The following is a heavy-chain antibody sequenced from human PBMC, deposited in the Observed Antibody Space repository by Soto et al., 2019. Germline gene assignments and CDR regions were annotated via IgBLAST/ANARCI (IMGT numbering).Heavy chain of an antibody. V-gene: IGHV1-3*01. CDR3: ARGGDIVVVTAPLDH. Sequence: ASVKVSCKASGYTFTSYAMHWVRQAPGQRLEWMGWINAGNGKTKYSQKFQGRVTITRYTSASTAYMELSSLRSEDTAVYYCARGGDIVVVTAPLDHWGQGTLVTVSS. J-gene: IGHJ5*02. D-gene: IGHD2-21*02. CDR2: INAGNGKT. CDR1: GYTFTSYA.